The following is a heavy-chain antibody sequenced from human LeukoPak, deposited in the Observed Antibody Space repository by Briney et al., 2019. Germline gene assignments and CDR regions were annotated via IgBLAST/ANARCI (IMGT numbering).Heavy chain of an antibody. V-gene: IGHV4-34*01. CDR3: ARVATITIFEVVIPYYYYGMDV. CDR2: INHSGST. D-gene: IGHD3-3*01. CDR1: GGSFSGYY. Sequence: SETLSLTCAVYGGSFSGYYWSWIRQPPGKGLEWIGEINHSGSTNYNPSLKSRVTISVDTSKNQFSLKLSSVTAADTAVYYCARVATITIFEVVIPYYYYGMDVWGQGTTVTVSS. J-gene: IGHJ6*02.